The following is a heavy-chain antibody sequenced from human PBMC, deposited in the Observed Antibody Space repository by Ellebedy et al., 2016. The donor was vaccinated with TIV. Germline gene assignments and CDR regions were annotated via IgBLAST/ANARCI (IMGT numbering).Heavy chain of an antibody. Sequence: GGSLRLXXAASGFTFNTAGMTWVRQVPGKGLEWVATIVYDGRETYYADPLKGRFTVSRDNTMNSVSLQMDSLTVEDTAVYYCTRDGREWSRDYWGQGTLVTVSS. CDR2: IVYDGRET. CDR1: GFTFNTAG. CDR3: TRDGREWSRDY. J-gene: IGHJ4*02. D-gene: IGHD2-8*01. V-gene: IGHV3-21*06.